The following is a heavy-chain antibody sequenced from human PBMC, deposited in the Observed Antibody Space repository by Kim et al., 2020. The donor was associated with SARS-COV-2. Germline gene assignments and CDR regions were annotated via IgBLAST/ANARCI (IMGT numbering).Heavy chain of an antibody. CDR2: ISGSGGST. D-gene: IGHD1-20*01. CDR3: AKDRYLGATYIRDSDY. J-gene: IGHJ4*02. CDR1: GFTFSSYA. V-gene: IGHV3-23*01. Sequence: GGSLRLSCAASGFTFSSYAMSWVRQAPGKGLEWVSAISGSGGSTYYADSVKGRFTISRDNSKNTLYLQMNSLRAEDTAVYYCAKDRYLGATYIRDSDYWGQGTLVTVSS.